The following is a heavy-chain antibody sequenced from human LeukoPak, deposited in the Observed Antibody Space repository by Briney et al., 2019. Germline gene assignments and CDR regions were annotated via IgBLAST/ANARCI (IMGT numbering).Heavy chain of an antibody. CDR2: INIDGSST. CDR1: EFTFSSYW. CDR3: ATRDGYNSGDAFDI. V-gene: IGHV3-74*01. Sequence: PGGSLRLSCAASEFTFSSYWMHWVRQAPGKWLVWVSRINIDGSSTSYADYVKGRFTISRDNAKNTLYLQMNSLRAEDTAVYYCATRDGYNSGDAFDIWGQGTMVTVSS. D-gene: IGHD5-24*01. J-gene: IGHJ3*02.